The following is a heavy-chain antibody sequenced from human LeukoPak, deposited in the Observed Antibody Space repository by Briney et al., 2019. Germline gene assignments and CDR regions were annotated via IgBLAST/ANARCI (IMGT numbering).Heavy chain of an antibody. CDR3: AKHELWFGELLYAEYFQH. D-gene: IGHD3-10*01. CDR1: GFTFSRHW. J-gene: IGHJ1*01. CDR2: ISYDGSNK. Sequence: GGSLRLSCVGSGFTFSRHWISWVRQAPGKGLEWVAVISYDGSNKYYADSVKGRFTISRDNAKNSLYLQMNSLRAEDTAVYYCAKHELWFGELLYAEYFQHWGQGTLVTVSS. V-gene: IGHV3-30-3*02.